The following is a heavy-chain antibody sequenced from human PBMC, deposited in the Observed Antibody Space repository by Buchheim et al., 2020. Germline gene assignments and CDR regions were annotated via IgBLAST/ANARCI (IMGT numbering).Heavy chain of an antibody. D-gene: IGHD2-15*01. CDR2: INPSGGST. CDR3: ARGRSRYCSGGSCFLEYFQH. V-gene: IGHV1-46*01. CDR1: GYTFTSYY. J-gene: IGHJ1*01. Sequence: QVQLVQSGAEVKKPGASVKVSCKASGYTFTSYYMHWVRQAPGQGLEWMGIINPSGGSTSYAQKFQGRVTMTRDTSTSTVYMELSSLRSEDTAVYYCARGRSRYCSGGSCFLEYFQHWGQGTL.